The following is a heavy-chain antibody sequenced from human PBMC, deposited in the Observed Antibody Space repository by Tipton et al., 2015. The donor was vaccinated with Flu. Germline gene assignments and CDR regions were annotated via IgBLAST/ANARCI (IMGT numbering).Heavy chain of an antibody. CDR1: GGSISSYY. Sequence: GLVKPSETLSLTCTVSGGSISSYYWSWIRQPPGKGLEWIGYIYYSGSTNYNPSLKSRVTISVDTSKNQFSLKLSSVTAADTAVYYCARSXXDGYSGYTTSPYFDYWGQGTLVTVSS. J-gene: IGHJ4*02. D-gene: IGHD5-12*01. CDR3: ARSXXDGYSGYTTSPYFDY. V-gene: IGHV4-59*01. CDR2: IYYSGST.